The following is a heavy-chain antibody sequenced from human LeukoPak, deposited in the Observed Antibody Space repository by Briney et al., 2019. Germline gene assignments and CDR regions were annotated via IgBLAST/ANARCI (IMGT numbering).Heavy chain of an antibody. CDR2: IYYSGTT. CDR3: AGGVYIAAAQYGY. CDR1: GGSISNYY. D-gene: IGHD6-13*01. V-gene: IGHV4-59*01. J-gene: IGHJ4*02. Sequence: SETLSLTCTVSGGSISNYYWSWIRQPPGKGLEWIGYIYYSGTTNYNPSLKSRVTISVDTSKNQFSLKLNSVTAADTAVYYCAGGVYIAAAQYGYWGQGTLVTVSS.